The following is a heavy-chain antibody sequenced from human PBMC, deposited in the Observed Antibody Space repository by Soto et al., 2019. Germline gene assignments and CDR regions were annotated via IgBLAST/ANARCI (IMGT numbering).Heavy chain of an antibody. V-gene: IGHV1-18*01. CDR1: GYTFSNYG. CDR3: ARVVPGAEAWFGP. D-gene: IGHD2-2*01. Sequence: QVQLVQSGGEVKRPGASVKVSCKTSGYTFSNYGITWVRQAPGQPLEWLGWISLYSDCTNYAQKCQGRVSMTTDTSTTTAYMELRSLRSDDTAVYYCARVVPGAEAWFGPWGQGTLVTVSS. J-gene: IGHJ5*02. CDR2: ISLYSDCT.